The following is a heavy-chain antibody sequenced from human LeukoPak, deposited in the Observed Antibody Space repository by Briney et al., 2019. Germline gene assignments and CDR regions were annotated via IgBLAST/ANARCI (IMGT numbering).Heavy chain of an antibody. Sequence: PGTSLRLSCAASGFTFSHYGMHWVRQAPGKGLEWVAVISYDGSNKYYADSVKGRFTISRDNSKNTLYLQMNSLRAEDTAVYYCAKEVTGAFEYYGMDVWGQGTTVTVSS. J-gene: IGHJ6*02. CDR3: AKEVTGAFEYYGMDV. D-gene: IGHD3-9*01. CDR1: GFTFSHYG. CDR2: ISYDGSNK. V-gene: IGHV3-30*18.